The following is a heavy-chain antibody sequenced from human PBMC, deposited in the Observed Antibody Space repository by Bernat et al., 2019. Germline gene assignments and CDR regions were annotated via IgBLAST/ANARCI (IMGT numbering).Heavy chain of an antibody. D-gene: IGHD2-2*02. J-gene: IGHJ4*02. V-gene: IGHV4-39*01. Sequence: QLQLQESGPGLVKPSETLSLTCTVSGGSMTITGFYWGWIRLTPGKGLEWTGNIYYTGSTQYNPSLKSRVTISVDTSKNQFALRMTSVTAAETAVYYYARKFCSSISCYIDYWGPVTRVTVSS. CDR3: ARKFCSSISCYIDY. CDR1: GGSMTITGFY. CDR2: IYYTGST.